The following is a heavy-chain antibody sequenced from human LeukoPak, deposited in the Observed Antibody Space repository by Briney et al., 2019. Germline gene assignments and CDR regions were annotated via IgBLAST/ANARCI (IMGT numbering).Heavy chain of an antibody. V-gene: IGHV1-46*01. J-gene: IGHJ5*02. CDR3: ARVSHMACDP. CDR2: INPSGGST. CDR1: GYIFSNYA. D-gene: IGHD5-24*01. Sequence: ASVKVSCKASGYIFSNYAMNWVRQAPGQGLEWMGIINPSGGSTSYAQKFQGRVTMTRDMSTSTVYMELSSLRSEDTAVYYCARVSHMACDPWGQGTLVTVSS.